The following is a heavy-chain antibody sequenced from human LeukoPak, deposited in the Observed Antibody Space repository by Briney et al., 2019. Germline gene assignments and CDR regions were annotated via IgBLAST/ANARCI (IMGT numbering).Heavy chain of an antibody. V-gene: IGHV3-9*01. CDR2: ISWNSGSI. CDR3: AKTNSGGDCYDAFDI. CDR1: GFTFGDYA. D-gene: IGHD2-21*02. Sequence: PGRSLRLSCAASGFTFGDYAMHWVRQAPGKGLEWVSGISWNSGSIGYADSVKGRFTISIDNAKNSLYLQMNSLRAEDTALYYCAKTNSGGDCYDAFDIWGQGTIVTVSS. J-gene: IGHJ3*02.